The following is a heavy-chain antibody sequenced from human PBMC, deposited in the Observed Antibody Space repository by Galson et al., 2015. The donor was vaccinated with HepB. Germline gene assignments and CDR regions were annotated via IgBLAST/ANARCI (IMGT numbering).Heavy chain of an antibody. J-gene: IGHJ5*02. V-gene: IGHV7-4-1*02. CDR3: ARDSWYNSRPSYDP. D-gene: IGHD6-13*01. Sequence: SVKVSCKASGYTFSRHSINWVRQAPGQGLEWMGWINVKTGNPTYAQGFTGRFVFSLDTSVNTAYLQISSLAAEDTAVYYCARDSWYNSRPSYDPWGRGTLVTVSS. CDR2: INVKTGNP. CDR1: GYTFSRHS.